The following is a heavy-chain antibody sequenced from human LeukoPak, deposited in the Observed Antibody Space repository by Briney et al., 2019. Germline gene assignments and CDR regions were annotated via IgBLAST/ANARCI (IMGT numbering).Heavy chain of an antibody. CDR3: ASILTGYYGPRWWFDP. CDR1: GFTFSSYG. Sequence: GGSLRLSCAASGFTFSSYGMHWVRQAPGKGLEWVSAISGSGGSTYYADSVKGRFTISRDNSKNTLYLQMNSLRAEDTAVYYCASILTGYYGPRWWFDPWGQGTLVTVSS. CDR2: ISGSGGST. D-gene: IGHD3-9*01. J-gene: IGHJ5*02. V-gene: IGHV3-23*01.